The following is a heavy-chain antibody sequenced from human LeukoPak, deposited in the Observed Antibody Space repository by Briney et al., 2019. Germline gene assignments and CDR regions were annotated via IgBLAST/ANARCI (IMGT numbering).Heavy chain of an antibody. J-gene: IGHJ4*02. CDR2: IYSGGST. Sequence: PGGSLRLSCAASGFTVSSNYMSWVRQAPGKGLEWVSVIYSGGSTYYADSVKGRFTISRDNSKNTLYLQMNSLRAEDTAVYYCARDPYDSSGFALDYWGQGTLVTVSS. D-gene: IGHD3-22*01. V-gene: IGHV3-66*01. CDR1: GFTVSSNY. CDR3: ARDPYDSSGFALDY.